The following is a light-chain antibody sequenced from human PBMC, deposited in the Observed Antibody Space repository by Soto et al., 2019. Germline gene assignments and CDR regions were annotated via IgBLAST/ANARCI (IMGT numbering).Light chain of an antibody. J-gene: IGKJ4*01. CDR3: QQANSFPPT. V-gene: IGKV1D-12*01. CDR1: QGIRSW. CDR2: AAS. Sequence: DIQMTQSPSSVSASVGDRVTITCRASQGIRSWLAWYQQKPGKAPKLLIFAASTLRSGVPSRFSGSGSGTDFTLTISSLQPEDFATYYCQQANSFPPTFGGGPKVEIK.